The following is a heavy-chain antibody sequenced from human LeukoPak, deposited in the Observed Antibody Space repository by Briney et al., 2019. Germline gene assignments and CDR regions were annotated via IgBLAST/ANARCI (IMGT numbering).Heavy chain of an antibody. J-gene: IGHJ3*02. CDR2: IYPSGST. CDR1: GGSISSSNW. CDR3: ARKAKLYDAFDI. V-gene: IGHV4-4*02. D-gene: IGHD2-2*02. Sequence: SGTLSLTCAVSGGSISSSNWWNWVRQPPGKGLEWIGEIYPSGSTNYIPSLKSRVTISVDKSKNQFSLKLSSLTAANTAVYYCARKAKLYDAFDIWGQGTMVTVSS.